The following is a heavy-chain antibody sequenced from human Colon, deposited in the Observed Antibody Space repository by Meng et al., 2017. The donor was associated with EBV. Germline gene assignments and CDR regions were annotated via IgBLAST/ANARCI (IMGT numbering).Heavy chain of an antibody. CDR2: IYHSGRT. CDR1: GGSIRSGDYY. Sequence: QVQLQESGPGRVKPSQXLSLTGTVSGGSIRSGDYYWSWIRQPPGKGLEWIGEIYHSGRTNYNPSVKSRVSMSVDKSQNHFSLRLSSVTAADTAVYYCTTLYGDSISWGQGTLVTVAS. CDR3: TTLYGDSIS. D-gene: IGHD4-17*01. V-gene: IGHV4-30-4*03. J-gene: IGHJ4*02.